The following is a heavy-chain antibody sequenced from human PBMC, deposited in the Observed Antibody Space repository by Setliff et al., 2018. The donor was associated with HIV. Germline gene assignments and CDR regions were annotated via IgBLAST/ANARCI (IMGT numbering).Heavy chain of an antibody. CDR2: IFPGGAT. CDR3: ARDPGITAAGTEYFDS. V-gene: IGHV4-59*01. D-gene: IGHD6-13*01. J-gene: IGHJ4*02. CDR1: GVSISSYY. Sequence: NPSETLSLTCSVSGVSISSYYWSWIRHSPGKGLEWIGIIFPGGATNYNPSLTSRVTISVDTSKNQFSLKLSSVTAADTAVYYCARDPGITAAGTEYFDSWGQGILVTVSS.